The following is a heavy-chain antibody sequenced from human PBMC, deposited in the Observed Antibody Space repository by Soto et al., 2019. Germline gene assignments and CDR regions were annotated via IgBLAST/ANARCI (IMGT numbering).Heavy chain of an antibody. D-gene: IGHD7-27*01. J-gene: IGHJ6*03. Sequence: EVQLVESGGDLVQPGGSLKLSCAASGFTFTASAIHWVRQPSGKGLEWVGRIRSEANNYATAYAASLKGRFTISRDDSKNTKYRKMNTLKPEDTAVYYCTKQEPGDGTYPYYRAVGGKGPPAPVPS. CDR1: GFTFTASA. CDR2: IRSEANNYAT. CDR3: TKQEPGDGTYPYYRAV. V-gene: IGHV3-73*01.